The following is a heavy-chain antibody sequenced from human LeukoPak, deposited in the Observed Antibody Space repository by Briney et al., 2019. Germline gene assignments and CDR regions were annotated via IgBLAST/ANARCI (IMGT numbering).Heavy chain of an antibody. CDR2: IGHTGSIT. V-gene: IGHV3-23*01. CDR3: AKYLVNSPTSRGAFDI. J-gene: IGHJ3*02. CDR1: GFTFSNNA. Sequence: GSLRLSCSASGFTFSNNAMTWVRQAPGKGLEWVSAIGHTGSITYHADSVQGRFTISRDNSKNTLYLQMNSLRAEDTAVYYCAKYLVNSPTSRGAFDIWGQGTMVTVSS. D-gene: IGHD2/OR15-2a*01.